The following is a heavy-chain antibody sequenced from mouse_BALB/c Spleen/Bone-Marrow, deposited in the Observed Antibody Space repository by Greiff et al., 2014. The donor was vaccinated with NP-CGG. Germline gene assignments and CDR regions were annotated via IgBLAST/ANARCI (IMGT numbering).Heavy chain of an antibody. CDR3: ARLYGNYGGYFDY. V-gene: IGHV2-6-4*01. CDR2: IWGGGST. J-gene: IGHJ2*01. CDR1: GFSLSRYS. D-gene: IGHD2-10*02. Sequence: VQVVESGPGLVAPSQSLSITCTVSGFSLSRYSVHWVRQPPGKGLEGLGMIWGGGSTDYNSALKSRLSISKDNSKSQVFLKMNSLQTDDTAMYYCARLYGNYGGYFDYWGQGTTLTVSS.